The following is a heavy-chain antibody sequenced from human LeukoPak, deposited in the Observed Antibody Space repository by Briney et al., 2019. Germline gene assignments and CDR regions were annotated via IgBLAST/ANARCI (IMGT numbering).Heavy chain of an antibody. CDR2: ISWNSGSI. CDR3: AKDIASGQLASFQH. V-gene: IGHV3-9*01. J-gene: IGHJ1*01. CDR1: GFTFDDYA. Sequence: GRSLRLSCAASGFTFDDYAMHWVRQAPGKGLEWVSGISWNSGSIGYADSVKGRFTISRDNAKNSQYLQMNSLRAEDTALYYCAKDIASGQLASFQHWGQGTLVTVSS. D-gene: IGHD6-13*01.